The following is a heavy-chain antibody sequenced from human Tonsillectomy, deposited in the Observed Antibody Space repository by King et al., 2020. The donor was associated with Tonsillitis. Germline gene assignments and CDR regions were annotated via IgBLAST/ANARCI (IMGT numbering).Heavy chain of an antibody. Sequence: QLQESGPGLVKPSETLSLTCTASGGSISSSSYYWGWIRQPPGKGLEWIGSIYYSGSTYYTPYIKSRVTISLDTSKNQFSLKLNSVTAADTAVYYCARHHFYVDAFDIWGQGTMVTVSS. D-gene: IGHD2/OR15-2a*01. CDR2: IYYSGST. CDR1: GGSISSSSYY. CDR3: ARHHFYVDAFDI. J-gene: IGHJ3*02. V-gene: IGHV4-39*07.